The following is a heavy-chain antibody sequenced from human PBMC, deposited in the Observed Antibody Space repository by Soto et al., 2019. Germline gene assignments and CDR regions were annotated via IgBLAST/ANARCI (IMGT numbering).Heavy chain of an antibody. D-gene: IGHD6-19*01. CDR2: IWYDGSNK. Sequence: QVQLVESGGGVVQPGRSLRLSCAASGFTFSSYGMHWVRQAPGKGLEWVAVIWYDGSNKYYADSVKGRFTISRDNSKNTLYLQRNSLKAEDTAVYYCARDADSSGWYVDYWGQGTLVTVSS. V-gene: IGHV3-33*01. CDR1: GFTFSSYG. J-gene: IGHJ4*02. CDR3: ARDADSSGWYVDY.